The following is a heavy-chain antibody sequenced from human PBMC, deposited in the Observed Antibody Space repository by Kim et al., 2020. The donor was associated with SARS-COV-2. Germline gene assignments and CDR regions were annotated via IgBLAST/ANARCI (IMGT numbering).Heavy chain of an antibody. J-gene: IGHJ3*02. CDR3: ARGGMIVLDDAFDI. Sequence: TPSLKSRVTIPVDKSKNQFSLKLSSVTAADTAVYYCARGGMIVLDDAFDIWGQGTMVTVSS. V-gene: IGHV4-4*02. D-gene: IGHD3-22*01.